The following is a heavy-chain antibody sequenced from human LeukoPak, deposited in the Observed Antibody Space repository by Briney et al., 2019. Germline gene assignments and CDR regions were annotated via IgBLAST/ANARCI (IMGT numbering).Heavy chain of an antibody. CDR3: TRAYWIGFHFDS. D-gene: IGHD3-3*01. Sequence: SETLSPTCSVSGGSISSGDYFWTWIRQPPGKGLEYIGYIYYSGTTYYNPSLKSRITMSVDMSANQFSLRLTSVSAADTAVYYCTRAYWIGFHFDSWGQGILVSVSS. V-gene: IGHV4-30-4*01. CDR1: GGSISSGDYF. J-gene: IGHJ4*02. CDR2: IYYSGTT.